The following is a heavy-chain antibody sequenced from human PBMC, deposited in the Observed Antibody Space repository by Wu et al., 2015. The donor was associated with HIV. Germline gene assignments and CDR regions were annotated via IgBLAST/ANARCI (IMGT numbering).Heavy chain of an antibody. CDR1: GGTFSGYA. CDR3: AGGILVRGSERWFDP. Sequence: QVQLVQSGAEVKKPGSSVNVSCQAFGGTFSGYAVNWVRQAPGQGLEWMGGIIPIFGTTNYAQKFRGRVTITTDKSTNTAYMELTGLRSADTAVYYCAGGILVRGSERWFDPWGQG. J-gene: IGHJ5*02. V-gene: IGHV1-69*05. CDR2: IIPIFGTT. D-gene: IGHD1-1*01.